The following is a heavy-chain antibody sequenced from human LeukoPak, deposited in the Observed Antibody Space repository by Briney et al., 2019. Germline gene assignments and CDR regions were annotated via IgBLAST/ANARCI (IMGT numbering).Heavy chain of an antibody. CDR3: AKDRGGLRRLRNYFDY. CDR1: GFTFSSYA. V-gene: IGHV3-23*01. CDR2: ISGSGGST. D-gene: IGHD4-23*01. Sequence: GGSLRLSCAASGFTFSSYAMSWVRQAPGKGLEWVPAISGSGGSTYYADSVKGRFTISRDNSKNTLYLQMNSLRAEDTAVYYCAKDRGGLRRLRNYFDYWGQGTLVTVSS. J-gene: IGHJ4*02.